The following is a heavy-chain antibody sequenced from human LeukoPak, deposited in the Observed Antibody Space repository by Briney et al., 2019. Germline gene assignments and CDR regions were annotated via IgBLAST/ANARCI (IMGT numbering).Heavy chain of an antibody. V-gene: IGHV4-61*02. Sequence: SETLSLTCIVSGGSINSDTYYWTWIRQPAGKGLEWIGRIYTTGSPNYNPSLKSRVTISIDTSKNQFSLNLSSVSAADTAVYYCARDRGITTARGVPSWFDPWGQGTLVTVSS. D-gene: IGHD3-10*01. CDR2: IYTTGSP. CDR1: GGSINSDTYY. CDR3: ARDRGITTARGVPSWFDP. J-gene: IGHJ5*02.